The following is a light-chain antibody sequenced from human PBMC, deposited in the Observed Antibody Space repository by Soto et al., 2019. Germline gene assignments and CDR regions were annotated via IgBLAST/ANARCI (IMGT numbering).Light chain of an antibody. CDR3: QQYDSYSWT. CDR1: QSVSNW. Sequence: DIQMTQSPSTLSASVGERVTITCRASQSVSNWLAWYQQKPGKAPKLLIYDVSSLESGVPSRCSGSGSWTEFILTISSLQPDDFATYYCQQYDSYSWTCDQGTKVEMK. J-gene: IGKJ1*01. CDR2: DVS. V-gene: IGKV1-5*01.